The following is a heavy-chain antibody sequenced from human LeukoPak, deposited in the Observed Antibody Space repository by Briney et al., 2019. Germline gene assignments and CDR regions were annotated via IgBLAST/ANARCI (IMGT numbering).Heavy chain of an antibody. CDR3: AKGNRRYGSGSYYNRHMDV. D-gene: IGHD3-10*01. Sequence: TGGSLRPSCAASGFTFSSYAMSWVRQAPGKGLEWVSAISGSGGSTYYADSVKGRFTISRDNSKNTLYLQMNSLRAEDTAVYYCAKGNRRYGSGSYYNRHMDVWGKGTTVTVSS. CDR1: GFTFSSYA. J-gene: IGHJ6*03. V-gene: IGHV3-23*01. CDR2: ISGSGGST.